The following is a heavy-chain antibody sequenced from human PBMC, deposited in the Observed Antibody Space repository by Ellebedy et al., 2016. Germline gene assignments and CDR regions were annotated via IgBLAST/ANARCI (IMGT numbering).Heavy chain of an antibody. D-gene: IGHD3-10*01. CDR3: ARGVSGRLYYYYGMDV. V-gene: IGHV4-34*01. CDR2: INHSGST. Sequence: SETLSLTXAVYGGSFSGYYWSWIRQPPGKGLEWIGEINHSGSTNYNPSLKSRVTISVDTSKNQFSLKLSSVTAADAAVYYCARGVSGRLYYYYGMDVWGQGTTVTVSS. J-gene: IGHJ6*02. CDR1: GGSFSGYY.